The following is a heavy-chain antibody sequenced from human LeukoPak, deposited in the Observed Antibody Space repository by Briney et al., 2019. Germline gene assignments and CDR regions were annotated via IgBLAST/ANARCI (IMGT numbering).Heavy chain of an antibody. CDR2: INHSGST. J-gene: IGHJ4*02. Sequence: SETLSLTCAVYGGSFSGYYWSWIRQPPGKGLEWIEEINHSGSTNYNPSLKSRVTISVDTSKNQFSLKLSSVTAADTAVYYCARAANYYDSSGYYCDYWGQGTLVTVSS. CDR1: GGSFSGYY. D-gene: IGHD3-22*01. CDR3: ARAANYYDSSGYYCDY. V-gene: IGHV4-34*01.